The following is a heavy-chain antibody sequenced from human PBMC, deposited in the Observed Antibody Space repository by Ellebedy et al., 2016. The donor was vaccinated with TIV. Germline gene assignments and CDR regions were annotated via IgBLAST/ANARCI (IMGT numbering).Heavy chain of an antibody. CDR1: GGSISSSNW. J-gene: IGHJ4*02. V-gene: IGHV4-4*02. Sequence: GSLRLSXAVSGGSISSSNWWSWVRQPPGKGLEWIGEIYHSGSTNYNPSLKSRVTISVDKSKNQFSLKLSSVTAADTAVYYCARSQRRIMITFGGVIAFKGFDYWGQGTLVTVSS. CDR3: ARSQRRIMITFGGVIAFKGFDY. CDR2: IYHSGST. D-gene: IGHD3-16*02.